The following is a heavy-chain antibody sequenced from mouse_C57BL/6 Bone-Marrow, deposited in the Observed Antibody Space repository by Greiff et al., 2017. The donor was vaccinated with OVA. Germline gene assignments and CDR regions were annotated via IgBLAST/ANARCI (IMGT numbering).Heavy chain of an antibody. CDR1: GYTFTSYW. CDR3: ASGNYCGNSTHFDY. D-gene: IGHD1-1*01. CDR2: IYPGSGST. J-gene: IGHJ2*01. Sequence: QVQLQQPGAELVKPGASVKMSCKASGYTFTSYWITWVKQRPGQGLEWIGDIYPGSGSTNYNEKFKSKATLTVDTSSSTAYMQRSSLTSEDSAVYYGASGNYCGNSTHFDYWGQGTTLTVSS. V-gene: IGHV1-55*01.